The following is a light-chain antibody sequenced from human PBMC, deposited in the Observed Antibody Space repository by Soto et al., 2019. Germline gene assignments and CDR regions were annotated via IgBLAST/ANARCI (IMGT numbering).Light chain of an antibody. V-gene: IGKV3-20*01. J-gene: IGKJ2*01. CDR3: QQFVSALSSFT. CDR1: QSVSSSY. Sequence: EIVLTQSPGTLSLSPGERATLSCRASQSVSSSYLAWYQQKPGQAPRLLIYGASSRATGIPDRFSGGGSGTDFTLTISRLEPEDFAVYYCQQFVSALSSFTFGQWKKLAI. CDR2: GAS.